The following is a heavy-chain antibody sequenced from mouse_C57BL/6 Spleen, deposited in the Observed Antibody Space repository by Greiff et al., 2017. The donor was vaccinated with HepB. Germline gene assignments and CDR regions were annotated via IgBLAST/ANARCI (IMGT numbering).Heavy chain of an antibody. CDR1: GYTFTDYE. Sequence: QVQLKQSGAELVRPGASVTLSCKASGYTFTDYEMHWVKQTPVHGLEWIGAIDPETGGTAYNQKFKGKAILTADKSSSTAYMELRSLTSEDSAVYYCTRLDYGYFDVWGTGTTVTVSS. CDR3: TRLDYGYFDV. CDR2: IDPETGGT. V-gene: IGHV1-15*01. J-gene: IGHJ1*03.